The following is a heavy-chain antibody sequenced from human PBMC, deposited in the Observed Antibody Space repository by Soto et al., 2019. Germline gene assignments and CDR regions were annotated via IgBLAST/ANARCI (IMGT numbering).Heavy chain of an antibody. J-gene: IGHJ5*01. D-gene: IGHD3-10*01. V-gene: IGHV1-3*01. CDR2: INPDNGNI. CDR1: GYTLSNYA. CDR3: TKDLIFMIRGVFIFHS. Sequence: ASVKVSCKAFGYTLSNYALHWVRQAPGQRPEWMGWINPDNGNIKYSQKFQGRITITRDTSASTAYMELDSLTSEDTAVYYCTKDLIFMIRGVFIFHSWGQGTLVTVPS.